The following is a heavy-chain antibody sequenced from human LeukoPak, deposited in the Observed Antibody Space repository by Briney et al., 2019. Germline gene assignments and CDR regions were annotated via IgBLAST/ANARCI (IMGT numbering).Heavy chain of an antibody. D-gene: IGHD1-7*01. Sequence: GASVTVSCKASGYTFTGHYMHWVRQAPGQGLEWMGWIYPNSGGTNYAHKFQGRVTMTRDTSISTVYMELSRLRSDDTAVYYCARDRGLELLNENFDYWGQGTLVTVSS. CDR1: GYTFTGHY. CDR2: IYPNSGGT. V-gene: IGHV1-2*02. J-gene: IGHJ4*02. CDR3: ARDRGLELLNENFDY.